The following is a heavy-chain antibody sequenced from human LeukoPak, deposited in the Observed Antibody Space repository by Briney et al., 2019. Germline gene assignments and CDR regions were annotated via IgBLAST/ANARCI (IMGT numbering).Heavy chain of an antibody. CDR1: GFSVSNNY. Sequence: GGSLRLSCAPSGFSVSNNYMSCVRQAPGQGLEGVSVIYTGDSTHHADSVKGRFIISRDNAKNTVYLQMNSLRADDTAVYFCARRAGALYYYDTSGPFDHWGRGTLVTVSS. V-gene: IGHV3-53*01. CDR2: IYTGDST. J-gene: IGHJ4*02. D-gene: IGHD3-22*01. CDR3: ARRAGALYYYDTSGPFDH.